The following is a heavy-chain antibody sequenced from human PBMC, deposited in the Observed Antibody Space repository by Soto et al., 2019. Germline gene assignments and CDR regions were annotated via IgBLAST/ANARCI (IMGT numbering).Heavy chain of an antibody. Sequence: QVQLVQSGAEVKKPGSSVKVSCKASGGTFSSYTISWVRQAPGQGLEWMGRIIPILGIANYAQKFQGRVTITADKSTSTAYMELSSLRSEDTAVYYCASPPHGWHHKGHYYGMDVWGQGTTVTVSS. CDR2: IIPILGIA. CDR3: ASPPHGWHHKGHYYGMDV. D-gene: IGHD2-15*01. CDR1: GGTFSSYT. V-gene: IGHV1-69*02. J-gene: IGHJ6*02.